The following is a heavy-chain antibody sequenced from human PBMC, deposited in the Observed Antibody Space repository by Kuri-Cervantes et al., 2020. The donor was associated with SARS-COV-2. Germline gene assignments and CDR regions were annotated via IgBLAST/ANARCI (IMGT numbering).Heavy chain of an antibody. CDR3: ARGDYYDSSGYYLHYFDY. CDR1: GFTFNTCA. V-gene: IGHV3-30*04. J-gene: IGHJ4*02. CDR2: ISSDGSNK. Sequence: GESLKISCAASGFTFNTCAMHWVRQAPGKGLEWVAMISSDGSNKNYADSVKGRFTISRDNSKNTLYLQMNSLRAEDTAVYYCARGDYYDSSGYYLHYFDYWGQGTLVTVSS. D-gene: IGHD3-22*01.